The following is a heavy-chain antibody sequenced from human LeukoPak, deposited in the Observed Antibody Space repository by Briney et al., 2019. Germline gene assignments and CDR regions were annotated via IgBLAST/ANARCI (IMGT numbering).Heavy chain of an antibody. J-gene: IGHJ4*02. D-gene: IGHD6-13*01. CDR3: ARDNSGAGKPDY. CDR2: ISSSSSYT. Sequence: GGSLRLSCAASGFTFSDYQMSWIRQAPGKGLEWVSYISSSSSYTNYADSVKGRFTISRDNAKNSLYLQMNSLRADDTAVYYCARDNSGAGKPDYWGQGTLVTVSP. V-gene: IGHV3-11*05. CDR1: GFTFSDYQ.